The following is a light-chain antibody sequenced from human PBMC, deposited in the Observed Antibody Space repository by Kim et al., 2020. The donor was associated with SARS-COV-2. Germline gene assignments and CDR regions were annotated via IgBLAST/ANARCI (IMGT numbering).Light chain of an antibody. J-gene: IGKJ1*01. Sequence: PGDRATLACRASQRVSSNLAGYQQKPGQAPRRRIYGAATRATGIPARFSGSGSGTEFTLTISSLQSEDFAVYYCQQYNNWPLWTFGQGTKVDIK. V-gene: IGKV3-15*01. CDR1: QRVSSN. CDR2: GAA. CDR3: QQYNNWPLWT.